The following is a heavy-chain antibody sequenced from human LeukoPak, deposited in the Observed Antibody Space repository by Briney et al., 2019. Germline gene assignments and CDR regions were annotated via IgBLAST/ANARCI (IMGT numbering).Heavy chain of an antibody. CDR2: ISYDGSNK. D-gene: IGHD3-22*01. CDR3: AKNPVSYYYDSSGYVDY. J-gene: IGHJ4*02. V-gene: IGHV3-30*18. Sequence: GGSLRLSCAASGFTFSSYGMHWVRQAPGKGLEWVAVISYDGSNKYYADSVKGRFTISRDNSKNTLYLQMNSLRAEDTAVYYCAKNPVSYYYDSSGYVDYWGQGTLVTVSS. CDR1: GFTFSSYG.